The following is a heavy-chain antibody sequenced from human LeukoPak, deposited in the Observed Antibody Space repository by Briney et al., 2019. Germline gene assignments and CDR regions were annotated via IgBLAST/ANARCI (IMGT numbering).Heavy chain of an antibody. J-gene: IGHJ4*02. CDR3: ARDSQGGGDYVDY. D-gene: IGHD3-16*01. CDR2: ISAYNGNT. CDR1: GYTFTSYG. Sequence: ASVKVSCKASGYTFTSYGISWVRQAPGQGLEWMGWISAYNGNTNYAQKLQGRVTITRNISISTAYMELSSLRSEDTAIYYCARDSQGGGDYVDYWGQGTLVTVSS. V-gene: IGHV1-18*01.